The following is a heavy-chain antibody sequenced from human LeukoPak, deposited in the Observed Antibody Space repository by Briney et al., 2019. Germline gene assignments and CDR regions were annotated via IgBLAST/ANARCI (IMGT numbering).Heavy chain of an antibody. J-gene: IGHJ4*02. CDR3: ARVAKERVGGVYYFDY. D-gene: IGHD1-1*01. CDR1: GFTFSDYD. Sequence: PGGSLRPSCAASGFTFSDYDMHWVRHATGKGLEWVSAIGTAGDTYYTGSVKGRFTISRENAKNSLYLQMNSLRAGDTAVYYCARVAKERVGGVYYFDYWGQGTLVTVSS. V-gene: IGHV3-13*01. CDR2: IGTAGDT.